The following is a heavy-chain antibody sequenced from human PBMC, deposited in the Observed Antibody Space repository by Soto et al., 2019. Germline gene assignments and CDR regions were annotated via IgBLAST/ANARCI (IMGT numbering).Heavy chain of an antibody. CDR3: ASGMDSIWGHFDY. CDR1: GFTVDSYA. CDR2: ISYDGSNR. J-gene: IGHJ4*02. V-gene: IGHV3-30-3*01. Sequence: QVHLVESGGGVVQPGRSLRLSCAASGFTVDSYALHWDRQAPGKGLEWVAVISYDGSNRYCADSVRGRFTISRDNSTNTRYLQMTNLRAEDTAVYYCASGMDSIWGHFDYWGQGTLVTVSS. D-gene: IGHD3-16*01.